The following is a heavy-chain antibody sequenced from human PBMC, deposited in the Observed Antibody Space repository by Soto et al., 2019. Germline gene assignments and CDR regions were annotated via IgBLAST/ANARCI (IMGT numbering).Heavy chain of an antibody. Sequence: ASVKVSCKASGYTFTSYYMHWVRQAPGQGLEWMGIINPSGGSTSYAQKFQGRVTMTRDTSTSTVYMELSSLRSEDTAVYYCAREGRHNSYASSCYYYFDDSRPGTLVTV. CDR2: INPSGGST. D-gene: IGHD3-22*01. J-gene: IGHJ4*02. CDR1: GYTFTSYY. CDR3: AREGRHNSYASSCYYYFDD. V-gene: IGHV1-46*01.